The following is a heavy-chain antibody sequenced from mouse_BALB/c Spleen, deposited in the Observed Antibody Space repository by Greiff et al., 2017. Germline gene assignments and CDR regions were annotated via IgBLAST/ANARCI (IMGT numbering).Heavy chain of an antibody. Sequence: EVKVEESGPSLVKPSQTLSLTCSVTGDSITSGYWNWIRKFPGNKLEYMGYISYSGSTYYNPSLKSRISITRDTSKNQYYLQLNSVTTEDTATYYCARWDYGNYLDYWGQGTTLTVSS. D-gene: IGHD2-1*01. V-gene: IGHV3-8*02. CDR1: GDSITSGY. CDR3: ARWDYGNYLDY. J-gene: IGHJ2*01. CDR2: ISYSGST.